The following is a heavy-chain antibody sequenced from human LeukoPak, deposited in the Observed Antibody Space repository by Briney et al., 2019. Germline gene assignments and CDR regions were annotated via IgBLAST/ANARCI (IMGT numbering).Heavy chain of an antibody. D-gene: IGHD3-10*01. J-gene: IGHJ4*02. CDR3: ARRRLLWFGESYTFDY. CDR2: INHSGST. V-gene: IGHV4-39*07. Sequence: SGTLSLTCTVSGGSISSSSYYWSWIRQPPGKELEWIGEINHSGSTNYNPSLKSRVTISVDTSKNQFSLKLSSVTAADTAVYYCARRRLLWFGESYTFDYWGQGTLVIVSS. CDR1: GGSISSSSYY.